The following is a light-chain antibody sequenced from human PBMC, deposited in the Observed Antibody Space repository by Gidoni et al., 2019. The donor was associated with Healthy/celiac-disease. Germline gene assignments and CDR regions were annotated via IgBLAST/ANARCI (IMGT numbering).Light chain of an antibody. V-gene: IGKV1-NL1*01. CDR1: QGISNS. CDR2: AAS. CDR3: QQYYSTPSLT. J-gene: IGKJ4*01. Sequence: DIQMTQSPSSLSASVGDRVTITCRASQGISNSLAWYQQKPGKAPKLLLYAASRLESGVPSRFSGSGSGTDYTLTISSLQPEDFATYCCQQYYSTPSLTFGGGTKVEIK.